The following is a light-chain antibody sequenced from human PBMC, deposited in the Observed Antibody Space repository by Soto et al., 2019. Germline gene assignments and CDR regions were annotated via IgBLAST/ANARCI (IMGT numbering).Light chain of an antibody. V-gene: IGKV3-15*01. CDR1: QNIDTN. J-gene: IGKJ1*01. CDR2: GAS. CDR3: QQYEDWWT. Sequence: EIVMTQSPGTLSVSPGERATLSRKASQNIDTNLGWYQQKPGQAPRPIIYGASVRVKGIPARFSASGSGTDFTLTISSLQSEDFAVYYCQQYEDWWTFGQGTKVEIK.